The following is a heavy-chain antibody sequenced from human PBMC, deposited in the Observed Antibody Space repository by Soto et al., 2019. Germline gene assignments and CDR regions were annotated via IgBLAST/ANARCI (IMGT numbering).Heavy chain of an antibody. V-gene: IGHV1-18*01. Sequence: ASVKVSCKASGYTFTSYGISWVRQAPGQGLEWMGWISAYNGNTNYAQKLQGRVTMTTDTSTSTAYMELSRLRSDDTSVYYCARAVGPTHYFDYWGQGSLVTVAS. CDR2: ISAYNGNT. CDR1: GYTFTSYG. CDR3: ARAVGPTHYFDY. J-gene: IGHJ4*02.